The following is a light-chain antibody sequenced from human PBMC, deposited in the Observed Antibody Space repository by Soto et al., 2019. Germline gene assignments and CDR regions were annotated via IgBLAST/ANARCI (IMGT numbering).Light chain of an antibody. CDR3: QQRSNWPRGT. J-gene: IGKJ1*01. CDR2: DAS. CDR1: QSVSSY. Sequence: EIVLTQSPATLSLSPGERATLSCRASQSVSSYLAWYQQKPGQAPSLLIYDASNRATGIPARFSGSGSGTDFTLTISSLEPEDFAVYYCQQRSNWPRGTFGQWTKVEIK. V-gene: IGKV3-11*01.